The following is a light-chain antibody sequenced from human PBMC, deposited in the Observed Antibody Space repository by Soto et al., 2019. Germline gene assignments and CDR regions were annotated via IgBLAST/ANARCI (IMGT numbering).Light chain of an antibody. CDR2: DAS. J-gene: IGKJ1*01. CDR1: QSVGSY. CDR3: QQRSDWRWT. Sequence: ENVLTQSPLTLSLSPGERATLSCRASQSVGSYLAWYQQKPGQAPRLLIYDASTRATGVPARFSGSGSGTDFTLTISSLESEDFALYYCQQRSDWRWTFGQGTKVEIK. V-gene: IGKV3-11*01.